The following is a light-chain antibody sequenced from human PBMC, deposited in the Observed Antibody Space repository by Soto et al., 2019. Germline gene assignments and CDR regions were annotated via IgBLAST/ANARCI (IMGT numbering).Light chain of an antibody. Sequence: EIVLTQSPGTLSLSPGDRATLSCRASQSVSSNYLAWYQQQKPGQAPRLLIYGASSRAAGVPDRFSGSGSGTDFTLAISRLEPEDFAVYYCQQYGGSSWTFGQGTKVEIK. V-gene: IGKV3-20*01. J-gene: IGKJ1*01. CDR3: QQYGGSSWT. CDR2: GAS. CDR1: QSVSSNY.